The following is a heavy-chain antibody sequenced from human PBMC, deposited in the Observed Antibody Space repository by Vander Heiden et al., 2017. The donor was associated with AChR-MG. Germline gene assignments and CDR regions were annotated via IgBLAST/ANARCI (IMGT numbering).Heavy chain of an antibody. J-gene: IGHJ4*02. CDR3: ARGEYTIFGVVIIGEYLY. V-gene: IGHV1-8*01. CDR1: GYTFTSYD. D-gene: IGHD3-3*01. CDR2: MSPNSGNT. Sequence: QVQLVQSGAEVKKPGASVKVSCKASGYTFTSYDINWVRQATGQGLEWMGWMSPNSGNTGYAQKFQGRVTMTRNTSISTAYMELSSLRSEDTAAYYCARGEYTIFGVVIIGEYLYWGQGTLVTVSS.